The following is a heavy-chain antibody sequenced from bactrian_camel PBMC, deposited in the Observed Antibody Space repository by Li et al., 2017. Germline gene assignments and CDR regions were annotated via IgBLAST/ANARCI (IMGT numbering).Heavy chain of an antibody. J-gene: IGHJ4*01. V-gene: IGHV3S40*01. Sequence: LVESGGGSVQAGGSLRLSCAPSGDDYNTNYMVVAWFREGPGKEREGIAAIYTAGGNAYSADSVKGRFTISQDAAKNTVYLQMNILEPDDIAMYYCAAARFARYYTDYAANPERYNFWGQGTQVTVS. CDR2: IYTAGGNA. D-gene: IGHD4*01. CDR3: AAARFARYYTDYAANPERYNF. CDR1: GDDYNTNY.